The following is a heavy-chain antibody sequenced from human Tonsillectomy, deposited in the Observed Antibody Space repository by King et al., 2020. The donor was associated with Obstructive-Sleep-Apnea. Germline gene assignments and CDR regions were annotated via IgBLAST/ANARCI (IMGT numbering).Heavy chain of an antibody. V-gene: IGHV3-7*01. J-gene: IGHJ4*02. CDR1: GGTFSSYL. CDR3: ARVPQYYFDY. CDR2: IKQDGSET. Sequence: VQLVASGGGLVQPGGSLRLSGTASGGTFSSYLMSWVRQAPGKGLEWVATIKQDGSETYYVDSVKGRFTLSRANAKNLLFLQINSLRVGDTAVYYCARVPQYYFDYWGQGTLVTVSS.